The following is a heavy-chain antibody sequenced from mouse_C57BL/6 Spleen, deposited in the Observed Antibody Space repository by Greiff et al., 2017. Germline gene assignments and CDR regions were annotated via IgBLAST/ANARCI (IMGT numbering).Heavy chain of an antibody. D-gene: IGHD1-1*01. CDR2: INPGSGGN. Sequence: QVKLQQSGAELVRPGPSVKVSCKASGYAFTNYLIEWVKQRPGPGLEWIGVINPGSGGNNYNEKFKGKATLTSDKSSSTAYMQISSRTSEDSAVSFCARGGYYASSYHYFDYWGQGTTLTVSS. CDR3: ARGGYYASSYHYFDY. V-gene: IGHV1-54*01. J-gene: IGHJ2*01. CDR1: GYAFTNYL.